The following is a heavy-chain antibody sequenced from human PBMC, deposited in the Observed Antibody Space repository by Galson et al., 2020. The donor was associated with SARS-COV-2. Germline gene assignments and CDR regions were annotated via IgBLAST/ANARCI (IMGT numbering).Heavy chain of an antibody. CDR3: AREATGVVEAVAGCDY. D-gene: IGHD6-19*01. J-gene: IGHJ4*02. V-gene: IGHV3-21*06. CDR1: GFSFSTYS. Sequence: GGSLRLSCAASGFSFSTYSMNWVRQAPGKGLEWVSSISTSSDYIYYADSVQGRFTISRDNAKNSMYLQMNSLRAEDTAMYYCAREATGVVEAVAGCDYWGQGTLVTVSS. CDR2: ISTSSDYI.